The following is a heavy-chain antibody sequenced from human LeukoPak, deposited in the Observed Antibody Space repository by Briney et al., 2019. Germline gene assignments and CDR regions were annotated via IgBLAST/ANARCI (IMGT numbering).Heavy chain of an antibody. CDR2: LSERSHGI. D-gene: IGHD4-23*01. Sequence: AGGPLRLLYIPSGFPFSPNAKSWVRQAPGKALEWVSALSERSHGIYYADPVRGRFSISRDNSKHTLYLQLHSLRAEDTATYYCAKETYGGNSAFFDSWGQGTVVTVSS. CDR3: AKETYGGNSAFFDS. V-gene: IGHV3-23*01. CDR1: GFPFSPNA. J-gene: IGHJ4*02.